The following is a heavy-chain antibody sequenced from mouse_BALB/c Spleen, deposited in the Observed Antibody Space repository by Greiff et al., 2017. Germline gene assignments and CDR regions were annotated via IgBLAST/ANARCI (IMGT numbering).Heavy chain of an antibody. CDR3: ARRGLTYYFDY. D-gene: IGHD4-1*01. CDR1: GYTFTSYV. V-gene: IGHV1-14*01. CDR2: INPYNDGT. Sequence: QLQESGPELVKPGASVKMSCKASGYTFTSYVMHWVKQKPGQGLEWIGYINPYNDGTKYNEKFKGKATLTSDKSSSTAYMELSSLTSEDSAVYYCARRGLTYYFDYWGQGTTLTVSS. J-gene: IGHJ2*01.